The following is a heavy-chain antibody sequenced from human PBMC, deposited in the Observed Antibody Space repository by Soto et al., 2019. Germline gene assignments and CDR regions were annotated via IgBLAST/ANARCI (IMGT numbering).Heavy chain of an antibody. D-gene: IGHD2-2*01. CDR1: GYTFTSYG. CDR3: ARGGVYCISTSCYDSYYYYGMDV. CDR2: ISAYNGST. Sequence: ASVKVSCKASGYTFTSYGISWVRQAPGQGLEWMGWISAYNGSTNYAQKLQGRVTMTTDTSTSTADMELSRLRSDDTAVYYWARGGVYCISTSCYDSYYYYGMDVWGQGTTVPVSS. J-gene: IGHJ6*02. V-gene: IGHV1-18*01.